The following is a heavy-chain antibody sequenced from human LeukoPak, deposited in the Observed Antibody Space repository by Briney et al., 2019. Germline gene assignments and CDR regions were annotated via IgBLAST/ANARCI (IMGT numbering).Heavy chain of an antibody. Sequence: SGGSLRLSCAASGFTFSSYGMHWVRQAPGKGLEWVAFIRYDGSNKYYADSVKGRFTISRDNSKNTLYLQMNSLRAKDTAVYYCAKSFPLPARLGYCSGGSCPFDYWGQGTLVTVSS. V-gene: IGHV3-30*02. CDR1: GFTFSSYG. D-gene: IGHD2-15*01. J-gene: IGHJ4*02. CDR2: IRYDGSNK. CDR3: AKSFPLPARLGYCSGGSCPFDY.